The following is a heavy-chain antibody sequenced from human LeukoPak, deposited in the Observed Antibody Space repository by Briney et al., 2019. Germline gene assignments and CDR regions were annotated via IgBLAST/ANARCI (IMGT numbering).Heavy chain of an antibody. J-gene: IGHJ4*02. CDR2: INPNSGGT. V-gene: IGHV1-2*02. D-gene: IGHD6-6*01. Sequence: GASVKVSCKAPGYTFTGYYMHWVRQAPGQGLEWMGWINPNSGGTNYAQKFQGRVTMTRDTSISTAYMELSRLRSDDTAVYYCAREYSSSGGRFDYWGQGTLVTVSS. CDR3: AREYSSSGGRFDY. CDR1: GYTFTGYY.